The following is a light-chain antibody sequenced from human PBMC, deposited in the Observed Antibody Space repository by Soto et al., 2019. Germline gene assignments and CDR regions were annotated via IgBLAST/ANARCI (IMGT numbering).Light chain of an antibody. Sequence: DIQMTQSPSSLSASVGDRVTITCRASQSISRYVNWYQQKPGKAPKLLIYAASSLQSGVPSRFSGSGSVTDFTLTISSLQPGDFATYDCQHSYGTPMYTLGQGAKLAI. V-gene: IGKV1-39*01. CDR2: AAS. CDR1: QSISRY. J-gene: IGKJ2*01. CDR3: QHSYGTPMYT.